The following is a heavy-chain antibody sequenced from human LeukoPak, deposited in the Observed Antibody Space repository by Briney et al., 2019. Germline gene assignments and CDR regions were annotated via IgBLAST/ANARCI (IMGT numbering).Heavy chain of an antibody. Sequence: PGGSLRLSCAASGFTFSDYYMSWIRQAPGKGLEWVSYISSSGSTIYYADSVKGRFTISRDNAKNSLYLQMNNLGAEDTAVYSCAAAPNFCYFDYWGRGTLVTVSS. CDR1: GFTFSDYY. V-gene: IGHV3-11*04. CDR2: ISSSGSTI. D-gene: IGHD2/OR15-2a*01. J-gene: IGHJ4*02. CDR3: AAAPNFCYFDY.